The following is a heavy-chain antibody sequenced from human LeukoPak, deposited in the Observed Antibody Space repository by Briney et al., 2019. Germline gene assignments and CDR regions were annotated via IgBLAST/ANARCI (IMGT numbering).Heavy chain of an antibody. V-gene: IGHV1-46*01. J-gene: IGHJ4*02. CDR2: INPSAGST. D-gene: IGHD1-26*01. Sequence: ASVKVSCKASGYTFTSFYMHWVRQAPGQGLEWMGRINPSAGSTFYAQKFQGRVTMTRDMSTSTVHMELSSLRSEDTAVYYCARDRRGLSDFDYWSQGTLVTVSS. CDR3: ARDRRGLSDFDY. CDR1: GYTFTSFY.